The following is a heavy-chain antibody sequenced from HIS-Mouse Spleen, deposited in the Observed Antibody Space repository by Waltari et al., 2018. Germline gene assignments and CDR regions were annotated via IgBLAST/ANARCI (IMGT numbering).Heavy chain of an antibody. Sequence: QLQLQESGSGLVKPSETLSLTCPVSGGSISLSSSHLGRNRHPPGKGLEWIGSIYYSGSTYYNPSLKSRVTISGDTSKNQFSLKLSSVTAADTAVYYCAREIPYSSSWYDWYFDLWGRGTLVTVSS. CDR1: GGSISLSSSH. CDR2: IYYSGST. CDR3: AREIPYSSSWYDWYFDL. D-gene: IGHD6-13*01. J-gene: IGHJ2*01. V-gene: IGHV4-39*07.